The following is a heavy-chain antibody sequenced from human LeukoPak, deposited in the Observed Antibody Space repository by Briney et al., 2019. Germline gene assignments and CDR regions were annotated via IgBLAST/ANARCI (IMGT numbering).Heavy chain of an antibody. J-gene: IGHJ3*02. CDR2: IWYDGSNK. D-gene: IGHD6-19*01. CDR3: ARDADSSGWYGAFDI. V-gene: IGHV3-33*01. CDR1: GFTFSSYV. Sequence: PGRSLRLSCAASGFTFSSYVMHWVRQAPGKGLEWVAVIWYDGSNKYYADSVKGRFTISRDNSKNTLYLQMNSLRAEDTAVYYCARDADSSGWYGAFDIWGQGTMVTVSS.